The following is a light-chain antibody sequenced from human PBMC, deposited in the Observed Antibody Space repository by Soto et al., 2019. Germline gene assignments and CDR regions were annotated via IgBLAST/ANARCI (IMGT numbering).Light chain of an antibody. CDR1: RRDVGRYKY. Sequence: SLSGDTGKSVTMACTGTRRDVGRYKYDSWYQQHPGKAPKLIIYDVTKRSSGVPDRFSGSKSGNTASLTISGLQAEDEVDYYCCSYAGGYIFVFGTGTKVTVL. J-gene: IGLJ1*01. V-gene: IGLV2-11*01. CDR3: CSYAGGYIFV. CDR2: DVT.